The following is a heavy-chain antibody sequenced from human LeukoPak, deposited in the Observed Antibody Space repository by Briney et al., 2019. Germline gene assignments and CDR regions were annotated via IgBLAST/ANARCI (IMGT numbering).Heavy chain of an antibody. D-gene: IGHD6-6*01. CDR3: ARGRKYSSFDY. V-gene: IGHV4-59*01. CDR2: IYYSGST. J-gene: IGHJ4*02. CDR1: GGSIRSYY. Sequence: KPSETLSLTCTVSGGSIRSYYWSWIRQPPGKGLEWIGYIYYSGSTNYNPSLKSRVTISVDTSKNQFSLKLSSVTAADTAVYYCARGRKYSSFDYWGQGTLVTVSS.